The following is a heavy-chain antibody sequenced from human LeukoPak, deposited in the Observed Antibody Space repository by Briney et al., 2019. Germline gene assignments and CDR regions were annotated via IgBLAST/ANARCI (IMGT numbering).Heavy chain of an antibody. Sequence: SETLSLTCAVYGGSFSPYYWSWIRQSPDKGLEWIGEINHSRSTNYNPSLKSRVTISVDKSKNQFSLKLSSVTAADTAVYYCARLGDSSGYYPFDYWGQGTLVTVSS. V-gene: IGHV4-34*01. CDR2: INHSRST. J-gene: IGHJ4*02. D-gene: IGHD3-22*01. CDR1: GGSFSPYY. CDR3: ARLGDSSGYYPFDY.